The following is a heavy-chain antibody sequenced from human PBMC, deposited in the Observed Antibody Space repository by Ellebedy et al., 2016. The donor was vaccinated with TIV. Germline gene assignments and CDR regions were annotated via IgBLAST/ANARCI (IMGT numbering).Heavy chain of an antibody. Sequence: GGSLRLXCAASGLTVTNAWMTWVRQAPGKGLEWLGQINSKDAGGTTAYAAPVRGRFTISRDDSTNTVFLEMNSLKAEDTAMYYCATGWAFDFWGQGTIVTVSS. CDR2: INSKDAGGTT. CDR1: GLTVTNAW. CDR3: ATGWAFDF. J-gene: IGHJ3*01. V-gene: IGHV3-15*01.